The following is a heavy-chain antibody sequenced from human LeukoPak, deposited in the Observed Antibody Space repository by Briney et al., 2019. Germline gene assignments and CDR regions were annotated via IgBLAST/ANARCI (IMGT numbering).Heavy chain of an antibody. CDR2: IKQDGSEK. CDR3: AKDVTYGSGPPGYYGMDV. CDR1: GFTFSSYW. D-gene: IGHD3-10*01. J-gene: IGHJ6*02. V-gene: IGHV3-7*05. Sequence: GGSLRLSCAASGFTFSSYWMSWVRQAPGKGLEWVANIKQDGSEKYYVDSVKGRFTISRDRSKDTVHLQMNSLRVEDTAVYYCAKDVTYGSGPPGYYGMDVWGQGTTVTVSS.